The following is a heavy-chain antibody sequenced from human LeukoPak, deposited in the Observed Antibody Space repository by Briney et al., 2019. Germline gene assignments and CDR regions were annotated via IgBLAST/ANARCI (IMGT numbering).Heavy chain of an antibody. CDR1: GFTFCSYG. CDR2: ISYDGSNK. Sequence: GGSLRLSCAASGFTFCSYGMHWVRQAPGKGLEWVAVISYDGSNKYYADSVKGRFTISRDNSKNTLYLQMNSLRAEDTAVYYCAKSGLGAFDYWGQGTLVTVSS. CDR3: AKSGLGAFDY. D-gene: IGHD3-10*01. J-gene: IGHJ4*02. V-gene: IGHV3-30*18.